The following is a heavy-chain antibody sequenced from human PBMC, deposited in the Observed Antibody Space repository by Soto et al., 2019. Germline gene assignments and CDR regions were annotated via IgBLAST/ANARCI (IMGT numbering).Heavy chain of an antibody. CDR1: GFTFSSYA. CDR2: ISGSGDST. CDR3: AKGIYSYGYNRFDY. J-gene: IGHJ4*02. V-gene: IGHV3-23*01. Sequence: GGSLRLSCAASGFTFSSYAMSWVRQAPGKGLEWVSAISGSGDSTYDADSVKGRFTISRDNSKNTLYLQMNSLRAEDTAVYYRAKGIYSYGYNRFDYWSQGTRVTVSS. D-gene: IGHD5-18*01.